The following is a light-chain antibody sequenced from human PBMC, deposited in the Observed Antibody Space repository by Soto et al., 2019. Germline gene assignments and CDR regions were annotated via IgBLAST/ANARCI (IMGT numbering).Light chain of an antibody. CDR2: TAS. J-gene: IGKJ3*01. Sequence: IQMTQSPSSVSASVGDRVTITCLASQGISRWLAWYQQKPGKAPKLLIYTASRLQSGVPSRFSGSGSGTDFTLTISSLQPEDFATYYCQHTNSFPFTFGPGAKVDI. CDR3: QHTNSFPFT. CDR1: QGISRW. V-gene: IGKV1-12*01.